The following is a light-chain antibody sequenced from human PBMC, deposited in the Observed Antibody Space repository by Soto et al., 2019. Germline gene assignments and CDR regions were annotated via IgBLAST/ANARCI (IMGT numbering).Light chain of an antibody. CDR3: AAWDDSLNGVV. J-gene: IGLJ2*01. V-gene: IGLV1-44*01. CDR1: SSNIGANT. CDR2: STN. Sequence: QAVVTQPPSASGTPGQGITISCSGSSSNIGANTVNWYQQLPGTAPKLLIYSTNERPSGVPDRISGSKSGTSASLAISGLQSEDEADYHCAAWDDSLNGVVFGGGTQLTVL.